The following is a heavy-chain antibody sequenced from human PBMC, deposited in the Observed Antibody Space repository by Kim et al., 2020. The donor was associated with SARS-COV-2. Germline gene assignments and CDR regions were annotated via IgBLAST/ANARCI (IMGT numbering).Heavy chain of an antibody. CDR3: AGNYYGSGSYYSVWY. CDR2: IYYSGST. D-gene: IGHD3-10*01. Sequence: SETLSLTCTVSGGSISSYYWSWIRQPPGKGLEWIGYIYYSGSTNYNPSLKSRVTISVDTSKNQFSLKLSSVTAADTAVYYCAGNYYGSGSYYSVWYWGQGTLVTVSS. V-gene: IGHV4-59*01. CDR1: GGSISSYY. J-gene: IGHJ4*02.